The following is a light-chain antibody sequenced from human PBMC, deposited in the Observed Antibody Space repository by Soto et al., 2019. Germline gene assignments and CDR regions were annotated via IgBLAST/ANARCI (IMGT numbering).Light chain of an antibody. J-gene: IGLJ3*02. CDR1: SSDVGYYNS. CDR3: SSFTTISSWV. V-gene: IGLV2-14*03. Sequence: QSALTQPASVSGSPGQSIAISCTGTSSDVGYYNSVSWYQQYPGKAPKLMIHDVNNRPSGISDRFSGSKSGNTASLTISGLQDEDEADYYCSSFTTISSWVFGAGTKLTVL. CDR2: DVN.